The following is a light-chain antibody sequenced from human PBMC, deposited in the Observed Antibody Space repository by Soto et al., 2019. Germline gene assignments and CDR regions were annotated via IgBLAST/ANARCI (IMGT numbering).Light chain of an antibody. CDR3: QQYFSFPYT. J-gene: IGKJ2*01. CDR2: GAS. Sequence: EIVLTQSPGTLSLSPGERATLPCRASQSISGTYLAWYQQKPGQAPRLLIYGASTRATGIPDRFSGSGSGTDFTLTISRLEPEDFAVYYCQQYFSFPYTFGQGTKLEIK. V-gene: IGKV3-20*01. CDR1: QSISGTY.